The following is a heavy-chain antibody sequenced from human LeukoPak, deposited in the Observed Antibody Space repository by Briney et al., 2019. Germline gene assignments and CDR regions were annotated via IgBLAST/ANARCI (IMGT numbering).Heavy chain of an antibody. CDR3: ATLPRLYCSSTSCSDY. CDR1: GYTLTELS. Sequence: ASVKVSCKVSGYTLTELSMHWVRQAPGKGLEWMGGFDPEDGETIYAQKFQGRVTMTEDTSTGTAYMELSSLRSEDTAVYYCATLPRLYCSSTSCSDYWGQGTLVTVSS. CDR2: FDPEDGET. V-gene: IGHV1-24*01. J-gene: IGHJ4*02. D-gene: IGHD2-2*01.